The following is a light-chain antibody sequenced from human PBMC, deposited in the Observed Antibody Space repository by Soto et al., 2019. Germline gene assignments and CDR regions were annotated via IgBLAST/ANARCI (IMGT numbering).Light chain of an antibody. CDR1: QGVGTY. J-gene: IGKJ4*01. Sequence: ETVLTQSPATLSLSPGERATLSCRASQGVGTYLAWYQQRPGQAPRLLIYDASERATGIPARFSGSGSGTDFTLTISSLEPEDFAVYYCQQYGSSPLTFGGGTKVDIK. CDR3: QQYGSSPLT. V-gene: IGKV3-11*01. CDR2: DAS.